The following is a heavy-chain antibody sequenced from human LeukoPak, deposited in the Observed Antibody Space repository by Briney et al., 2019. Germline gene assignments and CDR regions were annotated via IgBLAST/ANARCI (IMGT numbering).Heavy chain of an antibody. CDR1: GFTFRNYW. CDR2: IEGDGSRT. CDR3: ARATSGTSYEY. D-gene: IGHD3-10*01. V-gene: IGHV3-74*01. J-gene: IGHJ4*02. Sequence: PGGSLRLSCAASGFTFRNYWMHWVRQAPGKGLVWVSSIEGDGSRTNYADSGKGRFTISRDNAENTLYLQMNSLRGEDTAVYFCARATSGTSYEYWGQGTLVTVSS.